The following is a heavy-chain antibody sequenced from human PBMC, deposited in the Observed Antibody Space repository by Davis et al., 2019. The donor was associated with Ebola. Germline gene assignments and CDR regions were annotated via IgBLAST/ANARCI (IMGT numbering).Heavy chain of an antibody. D-gene: IGHD1-26*01. J-gene: IGHJ4*02. CDR1: GVSVTTGSNY. CDR2: IYYSGST. CDR3: ARAYIATTVDY. V-gene: IGHV4-61*01. Sequence: MPSETLSLTCTAPGVSVTTGSNYWSWIRQPPGKGLEWIAYIYYSGSTNYNPSLKSRVTISVDTSKNQFSLKLSSVTAADTAVYYCARAYIATTVDYWGQGTLVTVSS.